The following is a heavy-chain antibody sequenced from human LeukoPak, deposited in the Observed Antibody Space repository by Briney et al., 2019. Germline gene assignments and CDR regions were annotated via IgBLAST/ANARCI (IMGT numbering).Heavy chain of an antibody. V-gene: IGHV3-23*01. D-gene: IGHD3-22*01. CDR3: AKETASGYGAFDI. CDR2: ISGRGGTK. Sequence: GGSLRLSCAASGFTFSSYAMSWVRQAPGKGLEWVSGISGRGGTKYYADSVKGRFTISRDNSKNKLYLQMNSLRAEDTALYYCAKETASGYGAFDIWGQGTIVTVRS. J-gene: IGHJ3*02. CDR1: GFTFSSYA.